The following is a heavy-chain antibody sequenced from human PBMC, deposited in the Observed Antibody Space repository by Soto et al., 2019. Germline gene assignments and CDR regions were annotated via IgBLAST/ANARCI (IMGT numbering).Heavy chain of an antibody. CDR3: AKDMPVFTKIVVVRGMDV. CDR2: ISYDGSNK. J-gene: IGHJ6*02. V-gene: IGHV3-30*18. CDR1: GFTFSSYG. Sequence: GGSLRLSCTASGFTFSSYGMHWVRQAPGKGLEWVAVISYDGSNKYYADSVKGRFTISRDNSKNTLYLQMNSLRAEDTDVYYCAKDMPVFTKIVVVRGMDVWGQGTTVTVSS. D-gene: IGHD3-22*01.